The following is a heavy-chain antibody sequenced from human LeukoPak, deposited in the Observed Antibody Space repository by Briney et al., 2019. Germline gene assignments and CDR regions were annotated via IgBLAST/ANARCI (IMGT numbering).Heavy chain of an antibody. V-gene: IGHV3-23*01. J-gene: IGHJ4*02. D-gene: IGHD6-13*01. CDR3: AKRGLAAALFR. CDR1: GFTFSNYA. CDR2: ISGSGGST. Sequence: PSGGSLRLSCAASGFTFSNYAMSWVRQAPGKGLEWVSDISGSGGSTYYADSVKGRFTISRDNSKNTLYLQMNRLRAEDTAVYYCAKRGLAAALFRWGQGTLVTVSS.